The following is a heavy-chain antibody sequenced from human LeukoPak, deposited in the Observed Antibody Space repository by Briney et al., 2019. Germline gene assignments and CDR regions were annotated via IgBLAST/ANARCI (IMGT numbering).Heavy chain of an antibody. V-gene: IGHV1-46*01. CDR1: GYTFISYY. J-gene: IGHJ4*02. Sequence: GASVKVSCKASGYTFISYYIHWVRQAPGQGLEWMGIINPSGGSTSYAQKFQGRVSMTRDTSTSTVYMELSRLRSDDTAVYYCARSRYGGNSNDYWGQGTLVTVPS. CDR3: ARSRYGGNSNDY. CDR2: INPSGGST. D-gene: IGHD4-23*01.